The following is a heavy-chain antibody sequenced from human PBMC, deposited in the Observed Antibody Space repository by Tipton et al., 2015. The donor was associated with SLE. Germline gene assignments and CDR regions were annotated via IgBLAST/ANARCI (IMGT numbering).Heavy chain of an antibody. V-gene: IGHV4-59*01. CDR1: GGSIRTYY. J-gene: IGHJ6*02. Sequence: TLSLTCSVSGGSIRTYYWSWIRQPPGKGLEWIGYMYYSGITNYNPSLYSRVTISVDTSKNQFSLKVNSVTAADTGVYHCARGTNVDVWGQGTTVTVSS. CDR2: MYYSGIT. CDR3: ARGTNVDV.